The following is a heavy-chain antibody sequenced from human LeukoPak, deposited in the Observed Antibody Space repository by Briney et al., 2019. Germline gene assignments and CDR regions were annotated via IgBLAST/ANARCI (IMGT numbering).Heavy chain of an antibody. V-gene: IGHV4-59*08. Sequence: TSSETLSLTCTVSGGPISSYYWSWIRQPPGKGLEWIGYIYYSGSTNYNPSLKSRVTISVDTSKNQFSLKLSSVTAADTAVYYCARGVVSSSIDYWGQGTLVTVSS. CDR3: ARGVVSSSIDY. J-gene: IGHJ4*02. D-gene: IGHD6-13*01. CDR1: GGPISSYY. CDR2: IYYSGST.